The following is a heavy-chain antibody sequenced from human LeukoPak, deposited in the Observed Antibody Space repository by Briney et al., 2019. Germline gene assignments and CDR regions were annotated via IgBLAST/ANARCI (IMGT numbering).Heavy chain of an antibody. CDR2: ISASSTT. CDR3: AKFGSYNEFDY. Sequence: GGSLRLSCAASGFTFSTYAMSWVRQAPGKGLEWVSRISASSTTYYADSVKGRFTISRDNSKNTLYVQMNSLRAEDTAVYYCAKFGSYNEFDYWGQGTVVTVSS. CDR1: GFTFSTYA. V-gene: IGHV3-23*01. J-gene: IGHJ4*02. D-gene: IGHD1-26*01.